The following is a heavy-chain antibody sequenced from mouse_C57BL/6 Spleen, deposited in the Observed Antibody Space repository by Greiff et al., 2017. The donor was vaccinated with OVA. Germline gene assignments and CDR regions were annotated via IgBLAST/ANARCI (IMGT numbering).Heavy chain of an antibody. CDR2: IHPNSGST. CDR3: AEATRRAVRNAMDY. CDR1: GYTFTSYW. J-gene: IGHJ4*01. V-gene: IGHV1-64*01. Sequence: QVQLQQSGAELVKPGASVKLSCKASGYTFTSYWMHWVKQRPGQGLEWIGMIHPNSGSTNYNEKFKSKATLTVDKSSSTAYMHRSSLTSEDSAVYYGAEATRRAVRNAMDYWGQGTSVTVSS. D-gene: IGHD3-2*02.